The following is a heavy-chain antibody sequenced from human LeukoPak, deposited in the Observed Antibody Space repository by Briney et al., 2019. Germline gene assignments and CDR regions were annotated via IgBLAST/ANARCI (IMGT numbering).Heavy chain of an antibody. D-gene: IGHD5-12*01. CDR1: GFTFSTYW. V-gene: IGHV3-74*01. CDR3: CVSWLRGPFDY. CDR2: INVDRTNT. Sequence: GGSLRLSCTASGFTFSTYWMHWVRQAPGKGLVWVSRINVDRTNTTYADSVKGRFTISRDNANNTLYLQMNSLRAEDTAVYYCCVSWLRGPFDYWGQGTLVTVSS. J-gene: IGHJ4*02.